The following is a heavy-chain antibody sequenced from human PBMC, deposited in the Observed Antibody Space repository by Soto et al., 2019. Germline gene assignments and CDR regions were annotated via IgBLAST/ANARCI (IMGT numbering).Heavy chain of an antibody. CDR1: GFTFSNYI. CDR2: ILHDGNNK. V-gene: IGHV3-30-3*01. Sequence: QVQLVESGGGVVQPGRSLRLSCAASGFTFSNYIMHWVRQAPGKGLEWVAIILHDGNNKYYADSVKGRFTISRDNSKNTLYLQMNSLRTEDTAIYYCARDDEGGSCDLGYWGQGTLVTVSS. D-gene: IGHD1-26*01. J-gene: IGHJ4*02. CDR3: ARDDEGGSCDLGY.